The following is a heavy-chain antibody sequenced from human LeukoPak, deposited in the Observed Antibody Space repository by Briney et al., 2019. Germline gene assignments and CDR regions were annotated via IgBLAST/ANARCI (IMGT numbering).Heavy chain of an antibody. V-gene: IGHV1-18*01. Sequence: GASVKVSCKTSGYTFTNYGINWVRQAPGQGLEWMGWISGYNGNTNYAQKLQGRVTMTTDTSTSTAYMELSRLRSDDTAVYYCARVVTAVAGTDAFDIWGQGTMVTVSS. CDR1: GYTFTNYG. CDR2: ISGYNGNT. D-gene: IGHD6-19*01. CDR3: ARVVTAVAGTDAFDI. J-gene: IGHJ3*02.